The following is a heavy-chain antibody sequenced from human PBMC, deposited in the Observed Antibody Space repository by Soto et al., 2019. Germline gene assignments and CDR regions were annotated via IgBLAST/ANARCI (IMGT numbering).Heavy chain of an antibody. V-gene: IGHV3-30-3*01. J-gene: IGHJ5*02. CDR2: ISYDGSNK. CDR1: GVRLSSYA. Sequence: PGSSLKLSSAASGVRLSSYAMHWVCKAPGKGLEWVAVISYDGSNKYYADSVKGRFTISRDNSKNTLYLQMNSLRAEDTAVYYCARDRQAGIAAAADWFGPWGQGTLVTVSS. D-gene: IGHD6-13*01. CDR3: ARDRQAGIAAAADWFGP.